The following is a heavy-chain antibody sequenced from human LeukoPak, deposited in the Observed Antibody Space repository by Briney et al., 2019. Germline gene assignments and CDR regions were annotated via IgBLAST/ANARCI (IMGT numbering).Heavy chain of an antibody. CDR2: IFYSGST. J-gene: IGHJ4*02. V-gene: IGHV4-59*08. CDR3: ARGGTMTTVPL. CDR1: GYSISSSYY. Sequence: SETLSLTCTVSGYSISSSYYWSWIRQPPGKGLEWIGYIFYSGSTNYNPSLKSRVTISVDTSKNQFSLKLSSVTAADTAVYYCARGGTMTTVPLWGQGTLVTVSS. D-gene: IGHD4-17*01.